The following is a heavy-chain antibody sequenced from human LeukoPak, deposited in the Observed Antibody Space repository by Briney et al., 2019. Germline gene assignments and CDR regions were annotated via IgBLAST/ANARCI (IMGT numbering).Heavy chain of an antibody. V-gene: IGHV3-23*01. J-gene: IGHJ3*02. CDR3: AKGGGGSYRGPFDI. D-gene: IGHD1-26*01. Sequence: GGSLRLSCAASGFTFSSYAMSWVRHAPGKGLEWVSAISGSGGSTYYADSVKRRFTISTDNSKHTLYLQITSLRAEDTAVYYCAKGGGGSYRGPFDIWGQGTMVTVSS. CDR1: GFTFSSYA. CDR2: ISGSGGST.